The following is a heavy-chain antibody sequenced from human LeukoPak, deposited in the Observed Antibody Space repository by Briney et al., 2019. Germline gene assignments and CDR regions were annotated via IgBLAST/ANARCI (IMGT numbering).Heavy chain of an antibody. CDR3: AREQYYDFWSGYDAFDI. V-gene: IGHV4-59*01. CDR2: IYYSGST. Sequence: SETLSLTCTVSGVSISSYYWSWIRQPPGKGLEWIGYIYYSGSTNYNPSLKSRVTISVDTSKNQFSLKLSSVTAADTAVYYCAREQYYDFWSGYDAFDIWGQGTMVTVSS. CDR1: GVSISSYY. D-gene: IGHD3-3*01. J-gene: IGHJ3*02.